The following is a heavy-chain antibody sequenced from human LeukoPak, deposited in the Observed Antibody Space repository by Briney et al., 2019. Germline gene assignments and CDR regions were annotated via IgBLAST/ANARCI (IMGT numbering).Heavy chain of an antibody. J-gene: IGHJ5*02. CDR1: GYTFTSYG. D-gene: IGHD2-15*01. CDR3: ARDLGYCSGGSCYTWFDP. V-gene: IGHV1-18*01. Sequence: ASVKVSCKASGYTFTSYGISWVRQAPGQGLEWMGWISAYNGNTNYAQKLQGRVTMTTDTSTSTAYMELRSLRSDDTAVYYRARDLGYCSGGSCYTWFDPWGQGTLVTVSS. CDR2: ISAYNGNT.